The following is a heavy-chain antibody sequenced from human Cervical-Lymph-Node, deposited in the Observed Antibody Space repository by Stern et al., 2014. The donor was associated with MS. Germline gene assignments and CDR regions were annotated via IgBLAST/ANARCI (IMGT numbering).Heavy chain of an antibody. CDR3: ARVGYGRVRGYYYYGMDV. CDR2: IIPLFGTA. Sequence: QVQLVQSGAEVKKPGSSVKVSCKASGGTFSSYAISWVRQATGQGLEWMGGIIPLFGTANYAQKLQGRVTITADESTSTAYMELSSLRSEDTAVYYCARVGYGRVRGYYYYGMDVWGQGTTVTVSS. CDR1: GGTFSSYA. J-gene: IGHJ6*02. V-gene: IGHV1-69*01. D-gene: IGHD4-17*01.